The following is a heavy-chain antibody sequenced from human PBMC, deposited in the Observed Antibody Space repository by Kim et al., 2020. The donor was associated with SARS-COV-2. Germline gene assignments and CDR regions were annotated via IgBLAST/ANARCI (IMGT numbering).Heavy chain of an antibody. CDR3: ARGPVGATTSGDY. CDR2: ISYDGSNK. Sequence: GGSLRLSCAASGFTFSSYAMHWVRQAPGKGLEWVAVISYDGSNKYYADSVKGRFTISRDNSKNTLYLQMNSLRAEDTAVYYCARGPVGATTSGDYWGQGTLVTVSS. V-gene: IGHV3-30*04. CDR1: GFTFSSYA. D-gene: IGHD1-26*01. J-gene: IGHJ4*02.